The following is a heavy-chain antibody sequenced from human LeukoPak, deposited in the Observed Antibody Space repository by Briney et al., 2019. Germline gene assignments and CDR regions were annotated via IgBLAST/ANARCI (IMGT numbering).Heavy chain of an antibody. CDR2: ISAYNGNT. J-gene: IGHJ4*02. V-gene: IGHV1-18*01. D-gene: IGHD3-22*01. Sequence: ASVKVSCKASGYTFTSYGISWVRQAPGQGLEWMGWISAYNGNTNYAQKLQGRVTMTTDTSTSTAYMELRSLRSDDTAVYYCAREGDSSGYFYYFDYWGQGTLVTVSS. CDR3: AREGDSSGYFYYFDY. CDR1: GYTFTSYG.